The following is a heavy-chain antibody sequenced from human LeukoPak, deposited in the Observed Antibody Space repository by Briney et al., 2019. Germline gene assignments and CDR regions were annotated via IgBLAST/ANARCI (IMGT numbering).Heavy chain of an antibody. Sequence: PGGSLRLSCAASGFTFSNYAMHWVRQAPGKGPEYVSVISGNGGSTYYANSVKGRFIISRDNSKNTLYLQMGSLTVEDMAVYYCAREVRQWLVDYWGQGTLVAVSS. CDR2: ISGNGGST. CDR1: GFTFSNYA. D-gene: IGHD6-19*01. J-gene: IGHJ4*02. V-gene: IGHV3-64*01. CDR3: AREVRQWLVDY.